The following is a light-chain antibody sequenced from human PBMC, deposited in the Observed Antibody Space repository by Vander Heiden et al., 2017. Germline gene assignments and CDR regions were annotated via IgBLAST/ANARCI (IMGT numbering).Light chain of an antibody. J-gene: IGKJ4*01. Sequence: EIVLTQSPATLSLSPGERATLSCRASQSVSSYLAWYQQKPGQAPRLLIYDTSNRATGIPTRFSGSGSGTDFTLTISSLEPEDFAVYHCQQRSSWPTFGGGTKVEIK. CDR3: QQRSSWPT. CDR2: DTS. V-gene: IGKV3-11*01. CDR1: QSVSSY.